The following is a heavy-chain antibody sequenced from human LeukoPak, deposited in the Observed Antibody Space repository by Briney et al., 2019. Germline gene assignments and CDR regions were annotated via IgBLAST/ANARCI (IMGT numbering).Heavy chain of an antibody. CDR2: LYPGDSDT. D-gene: IGHD5-24*01. V-gene: IGHV5-51*01. J-gene: IGHJ4*02. Sequence: GESLKISCKGSGYSFTNYWIAWVRQMPGKGLEWMGILYPGDSDTRYSPSFQGQVTISADRSISTAYLQWSSLKASDTAMYYCARESRDGYNQNFDYWGQGTLATVSS. CDR3: ARESRDGYNQNFDY. CDR1: GYSFTNYW.